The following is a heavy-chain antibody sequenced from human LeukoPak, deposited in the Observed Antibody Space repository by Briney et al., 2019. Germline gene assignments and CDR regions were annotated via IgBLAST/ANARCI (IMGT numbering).Heavy chain of an antibody. CDR2: INPSGGST. D-gene: IGHD6-19*01. V-gene: IGHV1-46*01. CDR1: GYTFTSYY. Sequence: ASVKVSCKASGYTFTSYYMHWVRQAPGQGLEWMGIINPSGGSTSYAQKFQGRATMTRDMSTSTAYMELRSLRSDDTAVYYCARDLKRGYSSGRYSWGTGSSNDYWGQGTLVTVSS. CDR3: ARDLKRGYSSGRYSWGTGSSNDY. J-gene: IGHJ4*02.